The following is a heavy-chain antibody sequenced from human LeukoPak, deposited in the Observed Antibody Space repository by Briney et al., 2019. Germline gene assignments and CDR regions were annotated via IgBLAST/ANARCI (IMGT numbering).Heavy chain of an antibody. V-gene: IGHV3-21*01. CDR3: ARDPQYCSGGSCYSFDY. CDR2: IISSSSYI. CDR1: GFTFSTYS. D-gene: IGHD2-15*01. J-gene: IGHJ4*02. Sequence: GGSLRLSCAASGFTFSTYSMNWVRQAPGKGLEWVTSIISSSSYIYYADSVKGRFTISRDNAKNSLYLQMNSLRAEDTAVYYCARDPQYCSGGSCYSFDYWGQGTLVTVSS.